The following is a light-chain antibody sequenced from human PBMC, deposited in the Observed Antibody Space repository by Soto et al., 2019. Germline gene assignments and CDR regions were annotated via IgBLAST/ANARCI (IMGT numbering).Light chain of an antibody. Sequence: PGERATLSCRTSQSVSNNYLAWYQQKPGQAPRLLIYGASSRATGVPDRFSGSGSGTDFTLSISRLEPEDFAVYYCQQYNNWPPWTFGQGTKVDIK. CDR2: GAS. CDR1: QSVSNNY. CDR3: QQYNNWPPWT. V-gene: IGKV3-20*01. J-gene: IGKJ1*01.